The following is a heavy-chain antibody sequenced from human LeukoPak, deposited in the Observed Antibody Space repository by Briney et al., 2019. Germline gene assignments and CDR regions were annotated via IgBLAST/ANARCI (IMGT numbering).Heavy chain of an antibody. CDR2: ITSNSNGATA. V-gene: IGHV3-49*04. Sequence: GGSLRLYCTASGITFRNSAINWVRQAPGKGLEWVGFITSNSNGATAEYATSVKGRFSISRDDSTSIAYLQMNSLKSEDTGVYYCSFATSGWKATLDYWGRGSPVTVSS. CDR1: GITFRNSA. D-gene: IGHD6-19*01. CDR3: SFATSGWKATLDY. J-gene: IGHJ4*02.